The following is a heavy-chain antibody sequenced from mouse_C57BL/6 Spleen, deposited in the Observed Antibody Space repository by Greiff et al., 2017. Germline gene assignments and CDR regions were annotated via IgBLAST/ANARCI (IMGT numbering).Heavy chain of an antibody. CDR1: GYTITSYW. V-gene: IGHV1-55*01. Sequence: QVQLQQPGAELVKPGASVKMSCKASGYTITSYWIPWVKQRPGQGLEWIGDIYPGSGSTNYNEKFKSKATLAVDTSSNTAYMQLSSLTSEDSAVYYCALVYDGHRGSMDYWGQGTSVTVSS. CDR2: IYPGSGST. CDR3: ALVYDGHRGSMDY. D-gene: IGHD2-3*01. J-gene: IGHJ4*01.